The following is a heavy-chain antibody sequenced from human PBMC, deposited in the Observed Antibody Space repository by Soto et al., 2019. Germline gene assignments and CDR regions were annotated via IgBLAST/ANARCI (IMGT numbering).Heavy chain of an antibody. V-gene: IGHV1-18*01. CDR3: ARDLEGGQQLANPGWGFDP. CDR2: TSAYNGNT. J-gene: IGHJ5*02. Sequence: GASVKVSCKASGYTFTSYGISWVRQAPGQGLEWMGWTSAYNGNTNYAQKLQGRVTMTTDTSTGTAYMELSSLRSEDTAVYYCARDLEGGQQLANPGWGFDPWGQGTQVTV. D-gene: IGHD6-13*01. CDR1: GYTFTSYG.